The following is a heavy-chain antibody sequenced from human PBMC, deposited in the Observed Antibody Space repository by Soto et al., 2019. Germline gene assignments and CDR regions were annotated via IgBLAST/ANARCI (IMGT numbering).Heavy chain of an antibody. CDR3: ARDMAFCSGGSCYGGAYGMDV. Sequence: SETLSLTCAVSGGSISSSNWWCWVRQPPGKGLEWIGEIYHSGSTNYNPSLKSRLTISVDKSMTHFSLKLSSVFAVATAVLYCARDMAFCSGGSCYGGAYGMDVWGQGTTVTVSS. D-gene: IGHD2-15*01. V-gene: IGHV4-4*02. J-gene: IGHJ6*02. CDR2: IYHSGST. CDR1: GGSISSSNW.